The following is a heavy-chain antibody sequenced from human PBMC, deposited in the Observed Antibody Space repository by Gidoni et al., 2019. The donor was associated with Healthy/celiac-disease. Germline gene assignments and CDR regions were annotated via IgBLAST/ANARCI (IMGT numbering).Heavy chain of an antibody. CDR1: GGSFSGYY. J-gene: IGHJ4*02. CDR2: INHSGST. D-gene: IGHD2-15*01. CDR3: ARGLAIVVVVAATGYDY. V-gene: IGHV4-34*01. Sequence: QVQLQQWGAGLLKPSETLSLTCAVYGGSFSGYYWSWIRQPPGKGLEWIGEINHSGSTNYNPSLKSRVTISVDTSKNQFSLKLSSVTAADTAVYYCARGLAIVVVVAATGYDYWGQGTLVTVSS.